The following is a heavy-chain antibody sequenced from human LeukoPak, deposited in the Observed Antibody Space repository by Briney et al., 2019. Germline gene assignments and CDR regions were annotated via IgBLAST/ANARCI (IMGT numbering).Heavy chain of an antibody. CDR1: GGSISSGSYC. V-gene: IGHV4-61*02. J-gene: IGHJ4*02. Sequence: SETLSLTCTVSGGSISSGSYCWSWIRQPAGKGLEWIGRIYTSGSTNYNPSLKSRVTISVDTSKNQFSLKLSSVTAADTAVYYCARGSGYSSGWYYFDYWGQGTLVTVSS. D-gene: IGHD6-19*01. CDR2: IYTSGST. CDR3: ARGSGYSSGWYYFDY.